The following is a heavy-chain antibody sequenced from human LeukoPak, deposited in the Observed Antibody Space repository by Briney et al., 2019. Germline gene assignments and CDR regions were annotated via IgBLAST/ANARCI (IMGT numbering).Heavy chain of an antibody. CDR2: FYAGGST. CDR3: ASPNYDSSAG. J-gene: IGHJ4*02. CDR1: GFSVSSNY. Sequence: PGGSLRLSCEASGFSVSSNYMSWVRQAPGKGLEWVSVFYAGGSTYYTDSVKGRFTISRDTSKNSLYLQMNSLRPEDTAVYYCASPNYDSSAGWGQGTLVTVSS. V-gene: IGHV3-66*01. D-gene: IGHD3-22*01.